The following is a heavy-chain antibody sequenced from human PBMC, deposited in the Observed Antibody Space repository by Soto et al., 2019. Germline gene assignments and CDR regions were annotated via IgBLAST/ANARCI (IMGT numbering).Heavy chain of an antibody. CDR3: ARPPTASLDAFEI. V-gene: IGHV4-59*05. CDR1: GGSMSEYF. Sequence: SETLSLTCTVSGGSMSEYFWSWIRQSPGKGLEWIGSIYYSGSTYYNPSLKSRVTISVDTSKNQFSLNLNSVTAADTAVYYCARPPTASLDAFEIWGQGTMVTVSS. CDR2: IYYSGST. J-gene: IGHJ3*02.